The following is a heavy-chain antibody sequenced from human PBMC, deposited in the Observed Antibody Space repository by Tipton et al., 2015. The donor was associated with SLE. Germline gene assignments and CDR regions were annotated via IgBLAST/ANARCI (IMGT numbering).Heavy chain of an antibody. V-gene: IGHV1-46*01. CDR2: INSSGGST. D-gene: IGHD2/OR15-2a*01. J-gene: IGHJ6*03. CDR1: GYTFTNYS. CDR3: AREEYYYYMDV. Sequence: QLVQSGAEVKKPGASVKVSCKASGYTFTNYSIHWVRQAPGQGLEWMGIINSSGGSTTYAQKFQGRVTMTRDTSTSTVYMELSSLRSDDTAVYYCAREEYYYYMDVWGKGTTVTVS.